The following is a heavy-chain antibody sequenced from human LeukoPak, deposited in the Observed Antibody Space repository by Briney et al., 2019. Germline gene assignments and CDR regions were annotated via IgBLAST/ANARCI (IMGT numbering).Heavy chain of an antibody. V-gene: IGHV1-69*13. CDR3: ARDFSSWYERPHTGFDY. Sequence: ASVKVSCKASGGTFTSYAISWVRQAPGQGLEWMGGIIPIFGTANYAQKFQGRVTITADESTSTAYMELSSLRSEDTAVYYCARDFSSWYERPHTGFDYWGQGTLVTVSS. CDR1: GGTFTSYA. CDR2: IIPIFGTA. J-gene: IGHJ4*02. D-gene: IGHD6-13*01.